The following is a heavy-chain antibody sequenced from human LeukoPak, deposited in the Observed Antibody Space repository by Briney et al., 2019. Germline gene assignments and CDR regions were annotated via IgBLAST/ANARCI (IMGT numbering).Heavy chain of an antibody. Sequence: SETLSLTCTVSGGSISSYYWSWIRQPPGKGPEWIGYIYYSGSTNYNPSLKSRVTISVDTSKNQFSLKLSSVTAADTAVYYCARDSRRVTSYYYYYYGMDVWGQGTTVTVSS. CDR3: ARDSRRVTSYYYYYYGMDV. V-gene: IGHV4-59*01. D-gene: IGHD3-16*02. J-gene: IGHJ6*02. CDR2: IYYSGST. CDR1: GGSISSYY.